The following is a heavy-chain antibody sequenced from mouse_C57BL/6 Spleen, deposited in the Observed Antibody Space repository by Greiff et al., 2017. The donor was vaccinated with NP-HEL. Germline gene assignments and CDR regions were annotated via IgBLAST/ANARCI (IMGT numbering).Heavy chain of an antibody. D-gene: IGHD1-1*01. CDR2: IRSKSNNYAT. V-gene: IGHV10-1*01. Sequence: EVQLVESGGGLVQPKGSLKLSCAASGFSFNTYAMNWVRQAPGKGLEWVARIRSKSNNYATYYADSVKDRFTISRDDSQSMLYLQMNNLKTEDTAMYYCVRLNYGSRGDYWGQGTSVTVSS. CDR1: GFSFNTYA. CDR3: VRLNYGSRGDY. J-gene: IGHJ4*01.